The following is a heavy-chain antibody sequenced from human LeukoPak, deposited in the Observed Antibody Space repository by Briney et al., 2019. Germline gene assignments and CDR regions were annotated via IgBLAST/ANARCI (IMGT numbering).Heavy chain of an antibody. Sequence: ASVKVSCKASGYTFTRYYIHWVRQAPGQGLEWMGIINPSGGSTNYAQKFRGRLTMTRDTSTSTVYMELSSLRSEDTAVYYCARDPQITVVRGAFFDYWGQGTLVTVSS. V-gene: IGHV1-46*01. D-gene: IGHD3-10*01. CDR1: GYTFTRYY. CDR2: INPSGGST. J-gene: IGHJ4*02. CDR3: ARDPQITVVRGAFFDY.